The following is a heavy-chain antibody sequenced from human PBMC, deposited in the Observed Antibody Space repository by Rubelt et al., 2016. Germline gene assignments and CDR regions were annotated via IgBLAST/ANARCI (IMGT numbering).Heavy chain of an antibody. J-gene: IGHJ6*02. CDR3: ARTNAMNV. CDR2: IWYDGSNN. CDR1: GFTFRNYG. V-gene: IGHV3-33*01. Sequence: ESGGGVVQPGRSLRLSCTASGFTFRNYGMHWVRQAPGKGLEWVAVIWYDGSNNRFADSVKGRFTISRDNSKNTLYLQMNSLRAEDTAVYHCARTNAMNVWGQGTTVTVSS.